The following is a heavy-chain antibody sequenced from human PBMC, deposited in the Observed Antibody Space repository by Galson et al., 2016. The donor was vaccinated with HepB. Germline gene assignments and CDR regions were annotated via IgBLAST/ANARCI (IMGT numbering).Heavy chain of an antibody. V-gene: IGHV3-15*07. CDR1: GLIFSNAW. J-gene: IGHJ4*02. CDR2: IKSKTDGGTI. Sequence: SLRLSCAASGLIFSNAWMNWVRQAPGKGLEWVGRIKSKTDGGTIDYAAPIKGRFTVPRDDSKKTVYLQMTTLKIEDTAMSYSSTDGNSPDYWGQGTLVTVSS. D-gene: IGHD4-23*01. CDR3: STDGNSPDY.